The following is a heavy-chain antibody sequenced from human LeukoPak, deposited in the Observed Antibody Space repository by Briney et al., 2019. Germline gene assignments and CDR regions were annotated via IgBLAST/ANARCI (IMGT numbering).Heavy chain of an antibody. V-gene: IGHV5-51*01. CDR3: ARLEGVTVGAIDY. Sequence: GESLQLTCKGSGYSLTSYWIGWVRQMPGNGLEWMGIIYPGDSDTRYSPSLQGQVTISADKSISTAYLQWSSLKASDTAMYYCARLEGVTVGAIDYWGQGTLVTVSS. D-gene: IGHD1-26*01. CDR2: IYPGDSDT. CDR1: GYSLTSYW. J-gene: IGHJ4*02.